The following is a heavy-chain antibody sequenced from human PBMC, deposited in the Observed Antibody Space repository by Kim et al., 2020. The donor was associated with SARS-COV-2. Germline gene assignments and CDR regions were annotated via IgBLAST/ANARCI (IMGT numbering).Heavy chain of an antibody. V-gene: IGHV3-9*01. Sequence: GGSLRLSCAASGFTFGDYAMHWVRQAPGKGLEWVSGISWNSGSIGYADSVKGRFTISRDNAKNSLYLQMNSLRAEDTALYYCAKGGYGIDGAYYYYYGMDVWGQGTTVTVSS. CDR3: AKGGYGIDGAYYYYYGMDV. D-gene: IGHD5-12*01. CDR2: ISWNSGSI. J-gene: IGHJ6*02. CDR1: GFTFGDYA.